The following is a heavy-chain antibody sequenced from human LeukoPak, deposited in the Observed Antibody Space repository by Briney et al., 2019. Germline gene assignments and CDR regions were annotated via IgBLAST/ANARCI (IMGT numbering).Heavy chain of an antibody. CDR2: IYTSGST. V-gene: IGHV4-4*09. CDR1: GGSISSYY. CDR3: ARQRYYYYYMDV. D-gene: IGHD5-24*01. Sequence: PSETLSLTCTVSGGSISSYYWSWIRQPPGKGLEWIGYIYTSGSTNYNPSLKSRVTISVDTSKNQFSLKLSSVTAADTAVYYCARQRYYYYYMDVWRKGTTVTVSS. J-gene: IGHJ6*03.